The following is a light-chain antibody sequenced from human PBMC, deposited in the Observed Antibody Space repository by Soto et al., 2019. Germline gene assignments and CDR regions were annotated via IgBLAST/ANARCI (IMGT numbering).Light chain of an antibody. Sequence: QSVLTQPPSASGTPGQRVTIPCSGSSPNIGSNYVYWYQHLPGTAPKLLIYRNDQRPSGVPDRFSGSKSGTSASLAISGLRSEDEADYYCAAWDDSLSGYVIFGGGTKLTVL. CDR3: AAWDDSLSGYVI. J-gene: IGLJ2*01. CDR2: RND. CDR1: SPNIGSNY. V-gene: IGLV1-47*01.